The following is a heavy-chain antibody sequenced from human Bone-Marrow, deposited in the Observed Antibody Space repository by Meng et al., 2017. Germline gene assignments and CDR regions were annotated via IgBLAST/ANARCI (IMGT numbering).Heavy chain of an antibody. CDR2: IYPGDSDT. D-gene: IGHD5-24*01. V-gene: IGHV5-51*07. Sequence: KVSCKGSGYSFTSYWIGWVHQMPGKGLEWMGIIYPGDSDTRYSPSFQGQVTISADKSISTAWLQWSSLKASDTAMYYCATIRDGYNTPDYWGQGTLVTVSS. CDR3: ATIRDGYNTPDY. J-gene: IGHJ4*02. CDR1: GYSFTSYW.